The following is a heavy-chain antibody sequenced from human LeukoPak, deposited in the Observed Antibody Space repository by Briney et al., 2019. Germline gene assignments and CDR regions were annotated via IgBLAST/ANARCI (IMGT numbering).Heavy chain of an antibody. V-gene: IGHV4-39*07. CDR1: GGSISSSSYY. Sequence: SETLSLTCTVSGGSISSSSYYWGWVRQPPGKGLECIGSTYYSGSTYYNPSLKSRVTISVDTSKNQFSLKLSSVTAADTAVYYCARDEGVLRFLEYWGQGIQVTVSS. J-gene: IGHJ4*02. CDR3: ARDEGVLRFLEY. D-gene: IGHD3-3*01. CDR2: TYYSGST.